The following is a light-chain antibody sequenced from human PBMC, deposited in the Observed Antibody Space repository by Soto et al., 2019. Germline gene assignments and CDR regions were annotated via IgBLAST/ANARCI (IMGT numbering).Light chain of an antibody. Sequence: DIQMTQSPSTLSASVVDRVTITCRASQSISSWLAWYQQKPGKAPKLLIYDASSLESGVPSRFSGSGSGTDFTLTISSLEPEDFAVYYCQQRHKWPQTFGQGTKVDNK. V-gene: IGKV1-5*01. J-gene: IGKJ1*01. CDR3: QQRHKWPQT. CDR1: QSISSW. CDR2: DAS.